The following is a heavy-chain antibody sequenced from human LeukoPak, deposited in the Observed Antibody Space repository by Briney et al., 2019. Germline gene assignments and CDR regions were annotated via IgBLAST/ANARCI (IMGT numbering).Heavy chain of an antibody. D-gene: IGHD3-10*01. CDR3: ARAPYGSATNDYYMYV. CDR1: GGSISSGSYY. CDR2: IYTSGST. V-gene: IGHV4-61*02. J-gene: IGHJ6*03. Sequence: SETLSLTCTVSGGSISSGSYYWSWIRQAAGKGLEWIGRIYTSGSTNYNPSLKSRVTISVDTSKNQFSLKLSSVTAADTAVYYCARAPYGSATNDYYMYVWGKGTTVTVSS.